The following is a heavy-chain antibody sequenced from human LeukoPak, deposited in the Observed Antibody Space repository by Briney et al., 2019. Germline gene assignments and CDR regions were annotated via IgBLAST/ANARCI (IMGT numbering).Heavy chain of an antibody. Sequence: GSLRLSCAASGFTFSNYNMNWVRQPPGKGLEWVSSISSSSSYMYYEDSVKGRFTISRDNAKNSLYLQMSILGADDTAVYYCTRTCVSAICYSGRYGMDVWGQGTTVTVSS. J-gene: IGHJ6*02. CDR3: TRTCVSAICYSGRYGMDV. V-gene: IGHV3-21*01. D-gene: IGHD2-2*02. CDR2: ISSSSSYM. CDR1: GFTFSNYN.